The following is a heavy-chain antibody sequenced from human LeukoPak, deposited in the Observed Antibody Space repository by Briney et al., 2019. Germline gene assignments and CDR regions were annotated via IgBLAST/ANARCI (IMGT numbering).Heavy chain of an antibody. D-gene: IGHD3-10*01. J-gene: IGHJ3*02. CDR2: IDTAGGT. CDR3: ARRRYGLGSYSDAFDI. Sequence: PGGSLRLSCAASGFTFISYDMHWVRQPTGKGLEWVSGIDTAGGTYYAGSVKGRFTISRENAKNSLSLQMNSLRAGDTAAYYCARRRYGLGSYSDAFDIWGQGTMVTVSS. V-gene: IGHV3-13*04. CDR1: GFTFISYD.